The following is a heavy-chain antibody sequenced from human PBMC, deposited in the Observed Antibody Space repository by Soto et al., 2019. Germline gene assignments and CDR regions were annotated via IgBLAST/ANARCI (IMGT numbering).Heavy chain of an antibody. D-gene: IGHD4-17*01. Sequence: SETLSLTCTGSGGSISSGGYYWSWIRQYPGKGLEWIGYIYYSGSTYYNPSLKSRVTISVDTSKNQFSLKLSSVTAADTAVYYCAREGPPVRSRWGYGMDVWGQGTTVTVSS. CDR1: GGSISSGGYY. V-gene: IGHV4-31*03. CDR2: IYYSGST. J-gene: IGHJ6*02. CDR3: AREGPPVRSRWGYGMDV.